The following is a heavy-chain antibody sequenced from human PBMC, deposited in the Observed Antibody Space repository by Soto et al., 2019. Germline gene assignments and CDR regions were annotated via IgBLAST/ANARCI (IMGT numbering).Heavy chain of an antibody. J-gene: IGHJ6*02. CDR1: GSTFCSYV. CDR3: AGDNLYYYYGMDV. Sequence: GGCMRLSCSSSGSTFCSYVVDWVRQAPGKGLEWVAVIWYDGSNKYYADSVKGRFTISRDNSKNTLYLQMNSLRAEDTAVYYCAGDNLYYYYGMDVWGQGTTV. CDR2: IWYDGSNK. V-gene: IGHV3-33*01.